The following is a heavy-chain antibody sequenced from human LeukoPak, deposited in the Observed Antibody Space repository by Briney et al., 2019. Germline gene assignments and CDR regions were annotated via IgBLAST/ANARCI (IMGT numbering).Heavy chain of an antibody. CDR2: ISSSSSYI. J-gene: IGHJ5*01. Sequence: GGSLRLSCAASGFTFSSYSMNWVRQAPGKGLEWVSSISSSSSYIYYADSVKGRFTISRDNAKNSLYLQMNSLRAEDTAVYYCAKYGVVLPPGSHIPHWFDFWGQGSLVTVSS. CDR3: AKYGVVLPPGSHIPHWFDF. V-gene: IGHV3-21*04. D-gene: IGHD2-15*01. CDR1: GFTFSSYS.